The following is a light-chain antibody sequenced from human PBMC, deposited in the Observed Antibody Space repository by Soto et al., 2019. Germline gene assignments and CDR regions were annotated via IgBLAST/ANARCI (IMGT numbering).Light chain of an antibody. CDR1: SSDVGGYNY. J-gene: IGLJ1*01. Sequence: QSVLTHPASVSGSTGQSITISCTGTSSDVGGYNYVSWYQQHPGKAPKLVISDVSNRPSGVSNCFSGSKSGNTASLTISGLQTEDEADYYCSSYTTSSTYVFGTGTKVTVL. V-gene: IGLV2-14*01. CDR2: DVS. CDR3: SSYTTSSTYV.